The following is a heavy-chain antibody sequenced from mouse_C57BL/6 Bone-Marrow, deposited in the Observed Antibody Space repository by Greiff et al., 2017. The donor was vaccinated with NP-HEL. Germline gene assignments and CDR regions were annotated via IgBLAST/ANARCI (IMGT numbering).Heavy chain of an antibody. D-gene: IGHD2-4*01. CDR3: ARHGLDYFDY. CDR2: ISSGGSYT. Sequence: EVMLVESGGDLVKPGGSLKLSCAASGFTFSSYGMSWVRQTPDKRLEWVATISSGGSYTYYPDSVKGRFTISRDNAKNTLYLQMSSLKSEDTAMYYCARHGLDYFDYWGQGTTLTVSS. J-gene: IGHJ2*01. CDR1: GFTFSSYG. V-gene: IGHV5-6*02.